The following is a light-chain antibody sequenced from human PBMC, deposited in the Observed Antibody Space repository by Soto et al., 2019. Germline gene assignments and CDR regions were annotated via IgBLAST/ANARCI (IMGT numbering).Light chain of an antibody. Sequence: EIVLTQSPATLSLSPGERATLSCRASQSVSSYLAWYQQKPGQAPRLLIYDASNRATGIPARFSGSGSGTDFCLTISCLEPEDFAVYYCRQRSNWLTFGGGTKVDIK. V-gene: IGKV3-11*01. CDR1: QSVSSY. CDR2: DAS. J-gene: IGKJ4*01. CDR3: RQRSNWLT.